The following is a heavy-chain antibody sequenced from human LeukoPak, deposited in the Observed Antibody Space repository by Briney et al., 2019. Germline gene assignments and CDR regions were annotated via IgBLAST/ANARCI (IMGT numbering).Heavy chain of an antibody. V-gene: IGHV3-48*03. CDR3: AREGVTTASGGMDV. Sequence: GGSLRLSCAASEFTFSSYEMNWVRQAPGKGLEWVSYISSSSSTIYYADSVKGRFTISRDNAKNSLHLQMNSLRAEDTAVYYCAREGVTTASGGMDVWGKGTTVTVSS. J-gene: IGHJ6*04. CDR1: EFTFSSYE. D-gene: IGHD4-17*01. CDR2: ISSSSSTI.